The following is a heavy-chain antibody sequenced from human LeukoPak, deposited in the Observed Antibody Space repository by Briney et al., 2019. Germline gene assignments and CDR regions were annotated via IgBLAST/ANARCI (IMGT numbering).Heavy chain of an antibody. V-gene: IGHV1-46*01. CDR3: ARENVADSSGWSHFDY. CDR2: INPSDGRT. D-gene: IGHD6-19*01. CDR1: VYTFAVYH. Sequence: ASVTVSCTASVYTFAVYHIHWVRRAPGQGLEWMGIINPSDGRTSYAQEFQDRVILTSDTSARTVYMELRSLRFEDKAEHYCARENVADSSGWSHFDYWGQGTLVIVSS. J-gene: IGHJ4*02.